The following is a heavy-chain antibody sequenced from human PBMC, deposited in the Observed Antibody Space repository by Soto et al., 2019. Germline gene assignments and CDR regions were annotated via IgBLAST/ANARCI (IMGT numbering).Heavy chain of an antibody. D-gene: IGHD3-10*01. J-gene: IGHJ4*02. V-gene: IGHV3-21*01. Sequence: EVHLVESGGGLVKPGGSLRLSCAASGFTFSTYTMNWVRQAPGKGLEWVSSISSNSNYIYYADSVKGRFTISRDNAKNSLNLQMNSLRVEDTAVYYCARGCGSGDYWGQGTLVTVSS. CDR2: ISSNSNYI. CDR1: GFTFSTYT. CDR3: ARGCGSGDY.